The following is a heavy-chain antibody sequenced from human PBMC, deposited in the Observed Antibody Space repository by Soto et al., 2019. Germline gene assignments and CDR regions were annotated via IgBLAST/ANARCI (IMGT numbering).Heavy chain of an antibody. V-gene: IGHV3-53*01. D-gene: IGHD1-26*01. CDR2: IYSGGST. CDR3: ATFIVGATM. J-gene: IGHJ4*02. Sequence: PGGSLRLSCAVSGFTVSSNYMSWVRQAPGKGLEWVSLIYSGGSTYYADSVKGRFTISRDNSKNTLYLQMNSLRVEDTAVYYCATFIVGATMWGQGTLVTVSS. CDR1: GFTVSSNY.